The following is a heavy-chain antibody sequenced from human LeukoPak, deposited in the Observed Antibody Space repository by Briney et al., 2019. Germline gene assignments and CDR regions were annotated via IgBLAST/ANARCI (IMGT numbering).Heavy chain of an antibody. J-gene: IGHJ6*02. D-gene: IGHD3-10*01. CDR1: GGSFSGYY. V-gene: IGHV4-34*01. Sequence: SETLSLTCAVYGGSFSGYYWSWIRQPPGKGLEWIGEINHSGSTNYDLSLKSRVTISVDPSKNQFSLKLSSVTAADTAVYYCASGYYGSGSRPALLYYYYGMDVWGQGTTVTVSS. CDR3: ASGYYGSGSRPALLYYYYGMDV. CDR2: INHSGST.